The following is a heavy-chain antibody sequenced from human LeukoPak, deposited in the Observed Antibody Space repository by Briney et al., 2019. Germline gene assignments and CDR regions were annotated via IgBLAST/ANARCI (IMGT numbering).Heavy chain of an antibody. D-gene: IGHD2-8*01. V-gene: IGHV4-30-2*01. CDR1: GGSISSGGYS. Sequence: SETLSLTCAVSGGSISSGGYSWSWIRQPPGKGLEWIGYIYHSGSTYYNPSLKSRVTISVDTSENQFSLKLTSVTAADTAVYYCARRTVYCTHGECYSVNFDFWGQGNLVTASS. CDR2: IYHSGST. J-gene: IGHJ4*02. CDR3: ARRTVYCTHGECYSVNFDF.